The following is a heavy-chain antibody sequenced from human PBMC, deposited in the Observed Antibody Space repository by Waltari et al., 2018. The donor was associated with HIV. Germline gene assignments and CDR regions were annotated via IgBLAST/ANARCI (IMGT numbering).Heavy chain of an antibody. CDR1: GGSISSSDYY. CDR2: IYYGGST. J-gene: IGHJ4*02. V-gene: IGHV4-39*01. D-gene: IGHD3-3*01. Sequence: QLQMQESGPGLVKPSETLSLTCSVSGGSISSSDYYWGWPRQSPGKGLEWIGKIYYGGSTYYNPSLQSRVTISVDTSKNQFSLRLNSVTAADTAVYFCARHLRGHGFLAKLYYFDFWGQGALVTVSS. CDR3: ARHLRGHGFLAKLYYFDF.